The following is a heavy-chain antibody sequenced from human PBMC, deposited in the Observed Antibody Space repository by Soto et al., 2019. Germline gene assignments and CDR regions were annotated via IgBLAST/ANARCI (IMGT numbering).Heavy chain of an antibody. CDR2: IYYSGST. D-gene: IGHD4-17*01. J-gene: IGHJ4*02. CDR3: ATDYGGNGAEY. Sequence: SXTLSLTCTVSGGSMSSYYWSWIRQPPVKGLEWIGYIYYSGSTNYNPSLKSRVTISVDTSKNQFSLKLSSVTAADTAVYYCATDYGGNGAEYWGQGTLVTVSS. V-gene: IGHV4-59*01. CDR1: GGSMSSYY.